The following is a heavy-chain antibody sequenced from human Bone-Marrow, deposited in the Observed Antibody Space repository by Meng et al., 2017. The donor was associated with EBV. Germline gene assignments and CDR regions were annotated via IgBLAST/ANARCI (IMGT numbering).Heavy chain of an antibody. CDR1: GFSLSTRGVG. J-gene: IGHJ4*02. Sequence: QITLKDSGPTLVKPTQTPTLTCTFSGFSLSTRGVGVGWIRQPPGKALEWLAVIYWDDDKRYSPSLKSRLTITKDTSKKQVVLTMTNMDPVDAATYYCAHLIAARPFDYWGQGTLVTVSS. CDR3: AHLIAARPFDY. V-gene: IGHV2-5*02. D-gene: IGHD6-6*01. CDR2: IYWDDDK.